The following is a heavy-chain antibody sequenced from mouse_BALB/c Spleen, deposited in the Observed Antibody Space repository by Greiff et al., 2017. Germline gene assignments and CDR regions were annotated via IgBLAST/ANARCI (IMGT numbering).Heavy chain of an antibody. J-gene: IGHJ3*01. D-gene: IGHD1-1*01. CDR3: APYCYGSSYGAY. CDR2: IDPANGNT. Sequence: EVKLQESGAELVKPGASVKLSCTASGFNIKDTYMHWVKQRPEQGLEWIGRIDPANGNTKYDPKFQGKATITADTSSNTAYLQLSSLTSEDTAVYYCAPYCYGSSYGAYWGQGTLVTVSA. V-gene: IGHV14-3*02. CDR1: GFNIKDTY.